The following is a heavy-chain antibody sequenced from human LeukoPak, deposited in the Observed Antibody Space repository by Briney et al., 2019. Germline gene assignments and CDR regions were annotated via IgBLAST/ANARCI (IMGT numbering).Heavy chain of an antibody. CDR2: IYYSGST. CDR1: GGSISSYY. V-gene: IGHV4-59*08. J-gene: IGHJ4*02. CDR3: ARRDSSGWYYFDY. Sequence: SETLSLTCAVSGGSISSYYWSWIRQPPGKGLEWIGYIYYSGSTNYNPSLKSRVTISVDTSKNQFSLKLSSVTAADTAVYYCARRDSSGWYYFDYWGQGTLVTVSS. D-gene: IGHD6-19*01.